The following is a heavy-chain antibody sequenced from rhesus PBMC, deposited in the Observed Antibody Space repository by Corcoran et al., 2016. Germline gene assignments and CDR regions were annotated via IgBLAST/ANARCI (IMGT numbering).Heavy chain of an antibody. V-gene: IGHV4-173*01. J-gene: IGHJ3*01. CDR3: ARQGYSNSAYAFDF. CDR1: GGPISSNY. CDR2: IPGSGGST. D-gene: IGHD4-23*01. Sequence: QLQLQESGPGLVKPSETLSLTCAVSGGPISSNYWSWIRQPPGKGMEWIGRIPGSGGSTDYNPSLKSRVTISTDTSKNQFSLKLSSVNAADTAVYYCARQGYSNSAYAFDFWGQGLRVTVSS.